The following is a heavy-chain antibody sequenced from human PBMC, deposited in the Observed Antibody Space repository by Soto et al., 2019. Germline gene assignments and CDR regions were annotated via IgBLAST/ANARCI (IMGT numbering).Heavy chain of an antibody. CDR2: IGAYNGNT. V-gene: IGHV1-18*01. CDR3: ARVGLSGPFEY. CDR1: CYTFTSYG. Sequence: GASVKVSCKASCYTFTSYGISLFRQDPGQGLEWMGWIGAYNGNTNYAQKLQGRVTMTTDTSTSTAYMELRSLRSDDTAVYYCARVGLSGPFEYWGQGTLVTVSS. D-gene: IGHD5-12*01. J-gene: IGHJ4*02.